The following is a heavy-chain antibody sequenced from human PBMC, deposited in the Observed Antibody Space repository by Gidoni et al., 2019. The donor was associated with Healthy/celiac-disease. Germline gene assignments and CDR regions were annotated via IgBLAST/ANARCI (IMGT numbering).Heavy chain of an antibody. CDR2: INPNSGGT. D-gene: IGHD3-3*01. CDR1: GYTFTGYY. J-gene: IGHJ4*02. V-gene: IGHV1-2*04. CDR3: ARGHYDFWSGYLYYFDY. Sequence: QVQLVQSGAEVKKPGASVKVSCKASGYTFTGYYMHWVRQAPGQGLEWMGWINPNSGGTNYAQKFQGWVTMTRDTSISTAYMELSRLRSDDTAVYYCARGHYDFWSGYLYYFDYWGQGTLVTVSS.